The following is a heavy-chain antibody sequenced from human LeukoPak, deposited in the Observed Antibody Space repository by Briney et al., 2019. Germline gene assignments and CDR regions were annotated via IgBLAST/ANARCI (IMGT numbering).Heavy chain of an antibody. CDR3: ARGISHRKNFDY. D-gene: IGHD3-3*02. V-gene: IGHV4-31*03. CDR1: GGSISSGGYY. CDR2: IYYSGST. J-gene: IGHJ4*02. Sequence: PSETLSLTCTVSGGSISSGGYYWSWIRQHPGKGLEWIGYIYYSGSTYYNPSLKSRVTISVDTSKNQFSLKLSSVTAADTAVYYCARGISHRKNFDYWGQGTLVTVSS.